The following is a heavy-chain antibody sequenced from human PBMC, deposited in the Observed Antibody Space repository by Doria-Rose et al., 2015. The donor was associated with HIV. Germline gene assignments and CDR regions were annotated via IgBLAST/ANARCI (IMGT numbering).Heavy chain of an antibody. CDR1: GVSLSSPGMG. CDR2: IFSDDAR. J-gene: IGHJ4*02. CDR3: ARIKSSRWYHKYYFDF. Sequence: QESGPVLVKPTETLTLTCTVSGVSLSSPGMGVSWIRQPPGKALEWLANIFSDDARSYNTSLKSRLTISRVTSKSQVVLTMTDTDPVDTATYYCARIKSSRWYHKYYFDFWGQGTLVIVSA. D-gene: IGHD6-13*01. V-gene: IGHV2-26*01.